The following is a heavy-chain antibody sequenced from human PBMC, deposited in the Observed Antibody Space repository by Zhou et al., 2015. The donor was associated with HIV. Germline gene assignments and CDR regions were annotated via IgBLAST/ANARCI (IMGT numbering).Heavy chain of an antibody. CDR1: GYSFTRYA. CDR2: INAGSGYT. CDR3: ARETYGALDY. J-gene: IGHJ4*02. V-gene: IGHV1-3*05. D-gene: IGHD1-26*01. Sequence: QVQLVQSGAEEKKPGASVKVSCKASGYSFTRYAMHWVRQAPGQRLEWMGWINAGSGYTKYSQKFQGRVTITRDTSASTAYMELGSLIFEDTAVYYCARETYGALDYWGQGTLVTVSS.